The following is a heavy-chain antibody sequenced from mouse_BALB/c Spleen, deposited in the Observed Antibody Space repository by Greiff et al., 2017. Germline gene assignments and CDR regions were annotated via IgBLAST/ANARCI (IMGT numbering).Heavy chain of an antibody. CDR3: GRGYSYAMDY. V-gene: IGHV1S56*01. CDR2: IYPGNVNT. CDR1: GYTFTSYY. J-gene: IGHJ4*01. Sequence: QVQLKESGPELVKPGASVRISCKASGYTFTSYYIHWVKQRPGQGLEWIGWIYPGNVNTKYNEKFKGKATLTVDKSSSTAHMELLSLTSEDSAVYYCGRGYSYAMDYWGQGTSVTVSS. D-gene: IGHD2-3*01.